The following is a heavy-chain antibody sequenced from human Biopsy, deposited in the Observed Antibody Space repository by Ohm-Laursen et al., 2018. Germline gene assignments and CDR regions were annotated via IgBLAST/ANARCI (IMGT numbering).Heavy chain of an antibody. CDR2: ITGVGGVT. J-gene: IGHJ6*02. Sequence: SLRLSCAASGFTFSSHAMSWVRQAPGKGLEWVSVITGVGGVTYYADPVKGRFTVSRDNSMNTMFLQMNSLRAQDAGTYYCAKWGTSMALYRFCGMDVWGQGTTVSVSS. CDR1: GFTFSSHA. CDR3: AKWGTSMALYRFCGMDV. V-gene: IGHV3-23*01. D-gene: IGHD5-18*01.